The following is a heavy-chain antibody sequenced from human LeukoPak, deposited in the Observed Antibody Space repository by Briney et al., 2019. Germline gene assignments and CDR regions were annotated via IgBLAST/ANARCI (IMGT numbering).Heavy chain of an antibody. Sequence: SQTLSLTCTVSGGSISSGSYYWCWIRQPAGKGLEWIGRIYTSGSTNYNPSLKSRVTISVDTSKNQFSLKLSSVTAADTAVYYCAGSEVVPGWFDPWGQGTLVTVSS. CDR3: AGSEVVPGWFDP. D-gene: IGHD2-2*01. CDR2: IYTSGST. CDR1: GGSISSGSYY. V-gene: IGHV4-61*02. J-gene: IGHJ5*02.